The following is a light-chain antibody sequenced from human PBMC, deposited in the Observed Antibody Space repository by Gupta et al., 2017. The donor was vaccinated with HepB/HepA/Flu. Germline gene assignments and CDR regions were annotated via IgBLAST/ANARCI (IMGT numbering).Light chain of an antibody. CDR1: QSVTSKY. J-gene: IGKJ2*01. Sequence: VLTQSPDTLSLSPGESGTLSCRASQSVTSKYVAWYQQRRGLAPRLLIFGASRRATGIPDRFTGGGSGTDFSLTISRLEPEDFAVYFCQQYHSTPYTFGQGT. CDR2: GAS. CDR3: QQYHSTPYT. V-gene: IGKV3-20*01.